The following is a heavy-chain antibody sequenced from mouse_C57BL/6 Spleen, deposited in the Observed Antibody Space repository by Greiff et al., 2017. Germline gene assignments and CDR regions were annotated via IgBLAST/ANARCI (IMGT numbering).Heavy chain of an antibody. CDR3: ARLGGNYLYFDY. J-gene: IGHJ2*01. D-gene: IGHD2-1*01. V-gene: IGHV1-50*01. CDR1: GYTFTSYW. CDR2: IDPSDSYT. Sequence: QVQLQQPGAELVKPGASVKLSCKASGYTFTSYWMQWVKQRPGQGLEWIGEIDPSDSYTNYNQKFKGKGTLTLDTSSSTAYMQLSSLTSEDSAVYYCARLGGNYLYFDYWGQGTTLTVSS.